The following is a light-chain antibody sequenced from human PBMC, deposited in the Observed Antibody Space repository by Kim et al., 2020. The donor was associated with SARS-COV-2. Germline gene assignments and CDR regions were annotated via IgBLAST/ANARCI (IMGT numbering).Light chain of an antibody. Sequence: PGARATLHCRASWSVISNFAWYQQKQAKAPRTLIYCAATRSNGILARFIGSRSGTEFTFTISSLMSEEFVVNYCHQYNNWSPITFGQGTRLEIK. J-gene: IGKJ5*01. CDR2: CAA. V-gene: IGKV3-15*01. CDR3: HQYNNWSPIT. CDR1: WSVISN.